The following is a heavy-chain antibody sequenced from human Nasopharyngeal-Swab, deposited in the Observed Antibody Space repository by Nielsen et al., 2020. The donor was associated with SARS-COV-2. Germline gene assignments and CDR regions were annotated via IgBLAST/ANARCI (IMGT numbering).Heavy chain of an antibody. J-gene: IGHJ6*02. V-gene: IGHV3-48*04. CDR1: EFTFSTYS. Sequence: GESLKISCAASEFTFSTYSMHWVRQAPGKGLEWMSYISSGGSATHYEDSVKGRFAISRDNPKNSLYLQMYSLRAEDTAVYYCARAAAGTSYYYGMDVWGQGTTVTVSS. CDR2: ISSGGSAT. D-gene: IGHD6-13*01. CDR3: ARAAAGTSYYYGMDV.